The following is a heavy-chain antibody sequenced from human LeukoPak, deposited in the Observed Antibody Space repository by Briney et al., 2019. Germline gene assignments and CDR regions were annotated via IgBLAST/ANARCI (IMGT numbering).Heavy chain of an antibody. Sequence: GRSLRLSCAASGFTFDDYGMQWVRQAPGKGLEWVAGISWNSDEIAYADPVKGRFTISRDNAKNSLHLQMNSLRAEDTALYYCAKGKETATMMSGVDSWGQGTLVSVFS. CDR2: ISWNSDEI. CDR3: AKGKETATMMSGVDS. J-gene: IGHJ4*02. V-gene: IGHV3-9*01. D-gene: IGHD3-10*02. CDR1: GFTFDDYG.